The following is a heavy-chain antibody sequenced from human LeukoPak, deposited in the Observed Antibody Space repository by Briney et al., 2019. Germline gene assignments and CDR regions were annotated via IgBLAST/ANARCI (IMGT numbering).Heavy chain of an antibody. D-gene: IGHD4-17*01. V-gene: IGHV4-34*01. CDR2: INHSGST. J-gene: IGHJ6*02. Sequence: PSETLSLTCAVYGGSFSGYYWSWIRQPPGKGLEWIGEINHSGSTNYNPSLKSRVTMSVDTSKNQFSLKLSSVTAADTAVYYCARGRTVTSFAYGMDVWGQGTTVTVSS. CDR1: GGSFSGYY. CDR3: ARGRTVTSFAYGMDV.